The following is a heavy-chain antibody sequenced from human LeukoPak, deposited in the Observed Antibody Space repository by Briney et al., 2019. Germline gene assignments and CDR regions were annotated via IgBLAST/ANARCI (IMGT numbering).Heavy chain of an antibody. CDR2: IVVGSGNT. Sequence: SVKVSCKASGFTFTSSAMQWVRQARGQRLEWIGWIVVGSGNTNYAQKFQERVTITRDMSTSTAYMELSSLRSEDTAVYYCAATPANCSGGSCYGMDVWGQGTTVTVSS. D-gene: IGHD2-15*01. J-gene: IGHJ6*02. CDR1: GFTFTSSA. V-gene: IGHV1-58*02. CDR3: AATPANCSGGSCYGMDV.